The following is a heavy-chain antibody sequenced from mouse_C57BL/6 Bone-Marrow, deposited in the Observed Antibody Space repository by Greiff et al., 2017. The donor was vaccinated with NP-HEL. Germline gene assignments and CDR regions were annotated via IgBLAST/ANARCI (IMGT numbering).Heavy chain of an antibody. CDR1: GYTFTSYW. D-gene: IGHD4-1*01. CDR3: ARYWSWFAY. J-gene: IGHJ3*01. Sequence: QVQLQQSGAELVRPGTSVKLSCKASGYTFTSYWMHWVKQRPGQGLEWIGVIDPSDSYTNYNQKFKGKATLTVDTSSSTAYMQLSSLTSEDSAVYYCARYWSWFAYWGQGTLVTVSA. CDR2: IDPSDSYT. V-gene: IGHV1-59*01.